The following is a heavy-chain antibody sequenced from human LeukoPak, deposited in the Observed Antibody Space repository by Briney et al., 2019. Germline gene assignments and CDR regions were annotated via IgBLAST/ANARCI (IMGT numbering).Heavy chain of an antibody. Sequence: PGGSLRLSCAASGFTFSSYAMHWVRQAPGKGLEWVAVISYDGSSKYYADSVKGRFTISRDNSKNTLYLQMNSLRAEDTAVYYCASSEQWLAPFFDYRGQGTLVTVSS. CDR1: GFTFSSYA. D-gene: IGHD6-19*01. J-gene: IGHJ4*02. CDR2: ISYDGSSK. V-gene: IGHV3-30-3*01. CDR3: ASSEQWLAPFFDY.